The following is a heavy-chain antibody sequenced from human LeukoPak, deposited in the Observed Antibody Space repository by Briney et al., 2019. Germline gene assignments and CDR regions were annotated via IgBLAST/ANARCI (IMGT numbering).Heavy chain of an antibody. V-gene: IGHV3-23*01. CDR2: ISDSGGST. J-gene: IGHJ4*02. CDR3: ARDLGGYGDYGTNFDY. D-gene: IGHD4-17*01. Sequence: GSLRLSCAASGFTFSISAMSWVRQAPGKGLEWVSGISDSGGSTFYADSVKGRFTISRHNAKRSLYLQMNSLRAEDTAVYYCARDLGGYGDYGTNFDYWGQGTLVTVSS. CDR1: GFTFSISA.